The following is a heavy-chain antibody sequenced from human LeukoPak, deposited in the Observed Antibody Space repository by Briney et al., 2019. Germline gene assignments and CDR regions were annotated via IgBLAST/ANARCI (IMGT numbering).Heavy chain of an antibody. Sequence: GGSLRLSCAASGFTFSIYSMNWVRQAPGKGLEWVSSITSDSSQIYYADSVKGRFTISRDNDKNLLYLQVNSLRAEDTAVYYCARDWGMTVAAPNLDYWGQGTLVTVSA. CDR1: GFTFSIYS. CDR3: ARDWGMTVAAPNLDY. V-gene: IGHV3-21*06. D-gene: IGHD6-19*01. CDR2: ITSDSSQI. J-gene: IGHJ4*02.